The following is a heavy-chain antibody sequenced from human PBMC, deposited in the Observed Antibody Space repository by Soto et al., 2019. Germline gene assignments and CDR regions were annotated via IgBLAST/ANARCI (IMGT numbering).Heavy chain of an antibody. V-gene: IGHV1-24*01. CDR3: ATDRNWNDDAFDS. D-gene: IGHD1-1*01. Sequence: ASVKVSCKVSGYTLTELSMHWVRQAPGKGLEGMGGFDPEDGETIYAQKFQGRVTMTEDTSTDTAFMELSSLRSEDTAVYYCATDRNWNDDAFDSWGQGTMVTVSS. J-gene: IGHJ3*02. CDR1: GYTLTELS. CDR2: FDPEDGET.